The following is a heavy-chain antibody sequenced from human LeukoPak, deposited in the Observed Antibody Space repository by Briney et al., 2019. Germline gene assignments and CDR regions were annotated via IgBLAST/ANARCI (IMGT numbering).Heavy chain of an antibody. V-gene: IGHV4-59*08. Sequence: SETLSLTCTVSGGSISSYYWSWIRQPPGKGLEWIGYIYYSGSTNYNPSLKSRVTISVDTSKHQCSLKLSSVTAADTAVYYGARHLAGGYCSSTSCYGPGLGYWGQGTLVTVSS. CDR3: ARHLAGGYCSSTSCYGPGLGY. CDR1: GGSISSYY. D-gene: IGHD2-2*01. CDR2: IYYSGST. J-gene: IGHJ4*02.